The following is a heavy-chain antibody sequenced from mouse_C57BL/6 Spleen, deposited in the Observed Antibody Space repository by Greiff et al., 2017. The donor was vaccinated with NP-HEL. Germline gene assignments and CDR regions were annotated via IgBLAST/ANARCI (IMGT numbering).Heavy chain of an antibody. CDR3: ARDYGSPSYYAMDY. CDR2: IWSDGST. D-gene: IGHD1-1*01. CDR1: GFSLTSYG. V-gene: IGHV2-6*03. J-gene: IGHJ4*01. Sequence: VKLVESGPGLVAPSQSLSITCTVSGFSLTSYGVHWVRQPPGKGLEWLVVIWSDGSTTYYSALKSRLSISKDNSKSQVFLKMNSLQTDDTAMYYCARDYGSPSYYAMDYWGQGTSVTVSS.